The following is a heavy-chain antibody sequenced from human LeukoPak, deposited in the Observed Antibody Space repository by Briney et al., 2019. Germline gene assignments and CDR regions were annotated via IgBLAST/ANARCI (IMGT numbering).Heavy chain of an antibody. CDR3: ARAPIATITIFGVVINPGFDP. CDR1: GGSFRGFD. D-gene: IGHD3-3*01. Sequence: SETLSLTCAVYGGSFRGFDWSWIRQPPGKGLEWIGEINHSGSTNYNPSLKSRVTISVDTSKNQFSLKLSSVTAADTAVYYCARAPIATITIFGVVINPGFDPWGQGTLVTVSS. J-gene: IGHJ5*02. V-gene: IGHV4-34*01. CDR2: INHSGST.